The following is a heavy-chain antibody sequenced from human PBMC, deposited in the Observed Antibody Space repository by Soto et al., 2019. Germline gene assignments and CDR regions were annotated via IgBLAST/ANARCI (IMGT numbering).Heavy chain of an antibody. Sequence: QVQLQESGPGLVKPSETLSLTCTVSGGSISTYYWSWIRQPPGKGLEWIGYIYYSGTASYNPTLMSRVTIALDTSTNPFSLKLSSVTAADTAVYYCARGGHCTDGVCSALDYWGQGTLVTVSS. CDR2: IYYSGTA. V-gene: IGHV4-59*08. CDR3: ARGGHCTDGVCSALDY. J-gene: IGHJ4*02. CDR1: GGSISTYY. D-gene: IGHD2-8*01.